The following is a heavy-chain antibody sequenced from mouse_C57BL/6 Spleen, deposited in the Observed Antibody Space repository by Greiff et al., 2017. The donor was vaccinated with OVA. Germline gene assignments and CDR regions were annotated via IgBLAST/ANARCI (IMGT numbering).Heavy chain of an antibody. V-gene: IGHV1-53*01. J-gene: IGHJ4*01. CDR1: GYTFTSYW. Sequence: QVQLQQSGTELVKPGASVKLSCKASGYTFTSYWMHWVKQRPGQGLEWIGNINPSNGGTNYNEKFKSKATLTVDKSSSTAYMQLSSLTSEDSAVYYCARGDGYSDYAMDYWGQGTSVTVSS. CDR3: ARGDGYSDYAMDY. CDR2: INPSNGGT. D-gene: IGHD2-3*01.